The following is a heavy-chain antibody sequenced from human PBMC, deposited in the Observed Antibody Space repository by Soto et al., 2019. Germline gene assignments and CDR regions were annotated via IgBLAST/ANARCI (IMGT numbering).Heavy chain of an antibody. CDR2: INHSGST. J-gene: IGHJ6*03. CDR1: GGSFSGYY. D-gene: IGHD2-2*01. Sequence: SETLSLTCAVYGGSFSGYYWSWTRQPPGKGLEWIGEINHSGSTNYNPSLKSRVTISVDTSKNQFSLKLSSVTAADTAVYYCARGYQLPPYYYYYYYMDVWGKGTTVTVSS. V-gene: IGHV4-34*01. CDR3: ARGYQLPPYYYYYYYMDV.